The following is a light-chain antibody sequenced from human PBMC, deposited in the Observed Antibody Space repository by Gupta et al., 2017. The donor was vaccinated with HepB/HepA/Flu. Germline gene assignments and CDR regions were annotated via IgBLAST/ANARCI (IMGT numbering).Light chain of an antibody. CDR1: QRISSY. J-gene: IGKJ1*01. V-gene: IGKV1-39*01. Sequence: DIQMTHSPSSLSASVGDRVTITCRARQRISSYLNWYQQKPGKAPKLLIYAASNVKSGVPSRFSGSGSGTDFILTLSGLQPEDFATYYCQQRDSTPRTFGQGTQVEIK. CDR2: AAS. CDR3: QQRDSTPRT.